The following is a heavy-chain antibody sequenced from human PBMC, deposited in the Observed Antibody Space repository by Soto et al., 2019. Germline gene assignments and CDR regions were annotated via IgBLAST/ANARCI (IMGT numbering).Heavy chain of an antibody. J-gene: IGHJ3*02. CDR3: ARAGILRWHDAFDI. CDR1: GGSISSYY. CDR2: IYYSGST. D-gene: IGHD4-17*01. Sequence: SETLSLTCTVSGGSISSYYWSWIRQPPGKGLEWIGYIYYSGSTNYNPSLKSRVTISVDTSKNQFSLKLSSVTAADTAVYYCARAGILRWHDAFDIWGQGTMVTVSS. V-gene: IGHV4-59*08.